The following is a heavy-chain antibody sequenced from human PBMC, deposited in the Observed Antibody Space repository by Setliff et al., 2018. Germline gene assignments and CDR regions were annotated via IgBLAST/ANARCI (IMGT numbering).Heavy chain of an antibody. Sequence: ASVKVSCKVSGYTLTELSMHWVRQAPGKGLEWMGGFDPEDGETIYAQKFQGRVTMSEDTSTDTAYMELSSLRSEDTAVYYCATVDIVATITGGYYFDYWGQGTLVTVSS. V-gene: IGHV1-24*01. CDR1: GYTLTELS. CDR3: ATVDIVATITGGYYFDY. CDR2: FDPEDGET. D-gene: IGHD5-12*01. J-gene: IGHJ4*02.